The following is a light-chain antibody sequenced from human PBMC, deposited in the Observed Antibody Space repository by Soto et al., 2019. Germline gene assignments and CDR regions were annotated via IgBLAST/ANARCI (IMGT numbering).Light chain of an antibody. CDR2: AAS. V-gene: IGKV1-39*01. Sequence: GDRVTITCRASQSISSYLNWYQQKPGKAPKLLIYAASSLQSGVPSRFGGSGSGTDFTLTISSLQPEDFATYYCQQSYSTPQITFGQGTQLEIK. CDR3: QQSYSTPQIT. CDR1: QSISSY. J-gene: IGKJ5*01.